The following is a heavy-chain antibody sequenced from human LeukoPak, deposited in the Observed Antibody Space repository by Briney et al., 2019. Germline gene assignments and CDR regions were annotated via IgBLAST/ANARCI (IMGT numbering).Heavy chain of an antibody. D-gene: IGHD2-2*02. CDR2: ISSSSSYI. J-gene: IGHJ6*03. V-gene: IGHV3-21*01. CDR3: AKGVRGDCSGTTCYTLYYYYYMDV. CDR1: GFTFSSYS. Sequence: TGGSLRLSCAASGFTFSSYSMNWVRQAPGKGLEWVSSISSSSSYIYYADSVKGRFTISRDNAKNSLYLQMNSLRAEDTAVYYCAKGVRGDCSGTTCYTLYYYYYMDVWGKGTTVTVSS.